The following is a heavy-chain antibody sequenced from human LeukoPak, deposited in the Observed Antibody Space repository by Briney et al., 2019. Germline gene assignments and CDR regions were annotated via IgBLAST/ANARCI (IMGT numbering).Heavy chain of an antibody. CDR3: ARENVILAYGMDV. V-gene: IGHV4-31*03. D-gene: IGHD3/OR15-3a*01. J-gene: IGHJ6*02. CDR1: GGSISSGGYY. CDR2: IYYSGST. Sequence: SETLSLTCTVSGGSISSGGYYWSWIRQHPGKGLEWIGYIYYSGSTYYNPSLKSRVTISVDTSKSQFSLKLSSVTAADTAVYYCARENVILAYGMDVWGQGTTVTVSS.